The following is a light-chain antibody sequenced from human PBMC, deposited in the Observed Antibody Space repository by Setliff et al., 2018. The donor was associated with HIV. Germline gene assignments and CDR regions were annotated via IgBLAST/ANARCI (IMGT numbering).Light chain of an antibody. Sequence: QSVLTQPASVSGSPGQSITISCIGTSSDVGAYNYVSWYQQHPGKAPKLMIYEVNNRPSGVSNRFSGSKSGNTASLTISGLQAEDEADYYCSSYTTSSTVLFGGGTKVTVL. V-gene: IGLV2-14*01. CDR2: EVN. J-gene: IGLJ3*02. CDR3: SSYTTSSTVL. CDR1: SSDVGAYNY.